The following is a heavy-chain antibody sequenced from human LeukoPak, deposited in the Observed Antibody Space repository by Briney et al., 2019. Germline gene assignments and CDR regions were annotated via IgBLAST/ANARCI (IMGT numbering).Heavy chain of an antibody. CDR2: IYTSGST. D-gene: IGHD6-13*01. CDR3: ARDSYSSSWYVYFDY. Sequence: SETLSLTCTVSGGSISGYYWSWIRQPAGKGLEWIGRIYTSGSTNYNPSLKSRVTMSLDTSKNQFSLKLSSVTAADTAVYYCARDSYSSSWYVYFDYWGQGTLVTVSS. V-gene: IGHV4-4*07. CDR1: GGSISGYY. J-gene: IGHJ4*02.